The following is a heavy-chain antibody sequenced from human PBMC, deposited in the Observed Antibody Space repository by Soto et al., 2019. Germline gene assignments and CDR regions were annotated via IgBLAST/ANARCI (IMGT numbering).Heavy chain of an antibody. CDR3: ARLSGRWQSWFDP. CDR2: IYYSGNT. Sequence: QVQLQESGPGLVKPSQTLSLTCIVSGGSISSNDFYWSWIRQHPGKGLEWIGYIYYSGNTYYNPSPKGPITVIVDTSKNQFPPKGSSVTAADPAVYYWARLSGRWQSWFDPWGQGTLGTVSS. CDR1: GGSISSNDFY. D-gene: IGHD6-25*01. V-gene: IGHV4-31*01. J-gene: IGHJ5*02.